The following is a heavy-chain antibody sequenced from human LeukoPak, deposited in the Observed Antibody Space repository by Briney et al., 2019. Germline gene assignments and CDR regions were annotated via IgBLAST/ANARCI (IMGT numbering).Heavy chain of an antibody. CDR1: GFTFSSYW. CDR2: INSDGSST. D-gene: IGHD3-22*01. Sequence: GGSLRLSCAASGFTFSSYWMHWVRQAPGKGLVWVSRINSDGSSTSYADSVKGRFTISRDNAKNTLYLQMNSLRAEDTAVYYCAREIITRDAFDIWGQGTMVTVSS. CDR3: AREIITRDAFDI. J-gene: IGHJ3*02. V-gene: IGHV3-74*01.